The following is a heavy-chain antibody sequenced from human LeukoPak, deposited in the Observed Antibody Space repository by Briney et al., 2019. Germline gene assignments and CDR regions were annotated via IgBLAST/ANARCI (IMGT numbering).Heavy chain of an antibody. CDR3: ARDGHDSSGLFDY. Sequence: PGGSLRLSCAASGFTFSSYAMHWVRQAPGKGLEWVAVISYDGSNKYYADSVKGRFTISRGNSKNTLYLQMDSLRAEDTAVYYCARDGHDSSGLFDYWGQGTLVTVSS. CDR1: GFTFSSYA. J-gene: IGHJ4*02. D-gene: IGHD3-22*01. CDR2: ISYDGSNK. V-gene: IGHV3-30-3*01.